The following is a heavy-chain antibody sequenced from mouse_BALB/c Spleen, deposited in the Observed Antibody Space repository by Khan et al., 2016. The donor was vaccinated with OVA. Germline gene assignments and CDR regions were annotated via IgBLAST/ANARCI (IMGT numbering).Heavy chain of an antibody. CDR3: TRLAYYYDSEGFAY. CDR2: VSTGGSYT. D-gene: IGHD1-1*01. J-gene: IGHJ3*01. Sequence: EVELVESGGDLVKPGGSLKLSCAASGFTFSTYGMSWVRQTPDRRLEGVATVSTGGSYTYYPDSVKGRFTISRDNAKNTLYLQMNSLKSDDTAIFYCTRLAYYYDSEGFAYWGQGTLVTVSA. CDR1: GFTFSTYG. V-gene: IGHV5-6*01.